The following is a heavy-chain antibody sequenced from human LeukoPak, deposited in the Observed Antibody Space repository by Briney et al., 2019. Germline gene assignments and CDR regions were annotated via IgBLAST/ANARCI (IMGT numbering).Heavy chain of an antibody. CDR2: INPSGGSTT. V-gene: IGHV1-46*01. CDR1: GYTFTSYY. D-gene: IGHD3-22*01. J-gene: IGHJ4*02. Sequence: ASVRVSCKASGYTFTSYYMHWVRQAPGQGLEWMGIINPSGGSTTNYAQKFQGRVTMTRDTFTSTVDMELSSLRSEDTAVYYCARAFSSGRRFDYWGQGTLVTVSS. CDR3: ARAFSSGRRFDY.